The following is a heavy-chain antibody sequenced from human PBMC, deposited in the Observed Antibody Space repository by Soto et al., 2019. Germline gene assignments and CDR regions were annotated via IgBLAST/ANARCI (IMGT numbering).Heavy chain of an antibody. CDR2: ISYDGSNK. CDR3: ARDYYKSFDY. V-gene: IGHV3-30-3*01. Sequence: GGSLRLSCAASGFTFSIYDMHWVRQAPGKGLEWVAIISYDGSNKYYADSVEGRFTISRDNSKNTLYLQMNSLRAEDTAVYYCARDYYKSFDYWGQGTLVTVSS. D-gene: IGHD3-10*01. CDR1: GFTFSIYD. J-gene: IGHJ4*02.